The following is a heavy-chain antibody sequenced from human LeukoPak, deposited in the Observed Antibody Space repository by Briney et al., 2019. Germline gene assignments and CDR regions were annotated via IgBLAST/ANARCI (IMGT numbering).Heavy chain of an antibody. D-gene: IGHD3-3*01. Sequence: GGSLRLSCAASGFTFSIYSMNWVRQAPGKGLEWVSSISSSSSYIYYADSVKGRFTISRNNAKNSLYLQMNSLRAEDTAVYYCARGDYDFWSSYSYYYYYYMDVWGKGTTVTVSS. CDR1: GFTFSIYS. CDR2: ISSSSSYI. V-gene: IGHV3-21*01. CDR3: ARGDYDFWSSYSYYYYYYMDV. J-gene: IGHJ6*03.